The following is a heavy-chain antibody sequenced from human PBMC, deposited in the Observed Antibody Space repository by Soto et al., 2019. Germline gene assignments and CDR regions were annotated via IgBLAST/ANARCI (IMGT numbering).Heavy chain of an antibody. CDR3: ARGRSVAVALSSDY. CDR2: INADNGNT. V-gene: IGHV1-3*01. D-gene: IGHD6-19*01. Sequence: ASVKVSCKASGYTFTSYAMHWVRQAPGQRLEWMGWINADNGNTKYSQKFQGRVTMTRNTSISTAYMELSSLRSEDTAVYYCARGRSVAVALSSDYWGQGTLVTVSS. CDR1: GYTFTSYA. J-gene: IGHJ4*02.